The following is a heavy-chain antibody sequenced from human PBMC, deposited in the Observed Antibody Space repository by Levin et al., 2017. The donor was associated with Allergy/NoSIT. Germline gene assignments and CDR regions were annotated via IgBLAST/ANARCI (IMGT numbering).Heavy chain of an antibody. CDR2: IKHDGSEK. D-gene: IGHD1-1*01. CDR3: ARPPYWTRGS. CDR1: GFTFSNYW. V-gene: IGHV3-7*01. J-gene: IGHJ5*02. Sequence: GGSLRLSCAASGFTFSNYWMSWVRQAPGKGLEWVANIKHDGSEKYYVESVKGRFTISRDNAKNSLYMQMNSLRAEDTAVYYCARPPYWTRGSWGQGTLVTVSS.